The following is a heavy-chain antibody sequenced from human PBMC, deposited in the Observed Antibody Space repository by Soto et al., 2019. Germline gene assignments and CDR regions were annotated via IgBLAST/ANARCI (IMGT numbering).Heavy chain of an antibody. CDR3: LRYGVAATY. CDR2: MNPNSGNT. CDR1: GYTFTTYN. D-gene: IGHD2-8*01. J-gene: IGHJ4*02. Sequence: ASVKVSCKASGYTFTTYNINWVRQATGRGLEWMGWMNPNSGNTGYAQKFQDRITLTRDTSINTAYMELSSLRSDDTAVYFCLRYGVAATYWGQGTQVTVSS. V-gene: IGHV1-8*01.